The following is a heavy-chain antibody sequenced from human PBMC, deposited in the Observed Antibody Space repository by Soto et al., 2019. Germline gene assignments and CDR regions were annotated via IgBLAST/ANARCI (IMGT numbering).Heavy chain of an antibody. CDR2: INHSGST. CDR1: GGSFSGYY. Sequence: QVQLQQWGAGLLKPSETLSLTCAVYGGSFSGYYWSWIRQPPGKGLEWIGEINHSGSTNYNPSLKCRVTISVDTSKNQFSLKLSSVTAADTAVYYCAQSASYSSSWLGDYYYYGMDVWGQGTTVTVSS. V-gene: IGHV4-34*01. D-gene: IGHD6-13*01. CDR3: AQSASYSSSWLGDYYYYGMDV. J-gene: IGHJ6*02.